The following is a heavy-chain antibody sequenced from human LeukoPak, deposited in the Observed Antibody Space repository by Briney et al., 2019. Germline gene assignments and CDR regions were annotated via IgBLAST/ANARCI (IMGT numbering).Heavy chain of an antibody. V-gene: IGHV6-1*01. CDR2: TYYRSKWYN. Sequence: SQTLSLTCAISGDSVSSNSTAWNWIRQSPSRGLEWLGRTYYRSKWYNDYAVSVKSRTTINPDTSKNQFSLQLNSVTPEDTAVYYCARGLMVYATTAYYYYYMDVWGKGTTVTVSS. CDR3: ARGLMVYATTAYYYYYMDV. D-gene: IGHD2-8*01. CDR1: GDSVSSNSTA. J-gene: IGHJ6*03.